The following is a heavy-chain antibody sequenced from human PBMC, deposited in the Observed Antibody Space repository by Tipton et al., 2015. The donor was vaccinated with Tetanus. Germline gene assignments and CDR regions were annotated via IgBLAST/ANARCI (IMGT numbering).Heavy chain of an antibody. J-gene: IGHJ5*02. CDR1: GFTFSNYA. CDR3: AKDPASRGWFDP. V-gene: IGHV3-23*01. CDR2: ISVRGSHT. Sequence: GSLRLSCVASGFTFSNYAMAWVRQAPGKGLEWVSGISVRGSHTYYADPVKGRFSISRDNSKNTVYLQMSSLRDEDTAVYYCAKDPASRGWFDPWGQGTLVSVSS.